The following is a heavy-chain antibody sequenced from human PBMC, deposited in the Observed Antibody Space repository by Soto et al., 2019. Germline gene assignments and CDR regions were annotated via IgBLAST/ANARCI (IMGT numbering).Heavy chain of an antibody. D-gene: IGHD6-19*01. V-gene: IGHV1-18*01. CDR1: GYPSTGYG. J-gene: IGHJ4*02. Sequence: QVRLVQSAAEVEKPAASVNISCKASGYPSTGYGISWVLQAPGQGLEWVGWFSPYNGKREYAQNFQGRVTVTADTSTNTAYMELTSLGYGATDVYCCEIEVSGWSGLEYWGQGALVTVSS. CDR2: FSPYNGKR. CDR3: EIEVSGWSGLEY.